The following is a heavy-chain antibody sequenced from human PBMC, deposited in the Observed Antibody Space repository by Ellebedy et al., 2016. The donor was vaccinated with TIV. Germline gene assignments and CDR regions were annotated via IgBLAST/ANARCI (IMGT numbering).Heavy chain of an antibody. CDR1: GFTFSSYN. V-gene: IGHV3-48*02. D-gene: IGHD3-9*01. Sequence: GGSLRLXXAASGFTFSSYNMNWVRQAPGKELEWVSYISSVLTIYYADSVKGRFTISRDNAKNSLYLQLNSLRDEDTAVYYCARDSPGWSAFDIWGQGTMVTVSS. CDR3: ARDSPGWSAFDI. J-gene: IGHJ3*02. CDR2: ISSVLTI.